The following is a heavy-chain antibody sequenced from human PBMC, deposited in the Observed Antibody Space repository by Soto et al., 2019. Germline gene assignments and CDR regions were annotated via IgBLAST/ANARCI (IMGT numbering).Heavy chain of an antibody. V-gene: IGHV5-10-1*01. CDR3: ARHQVGNYYYGMDV. CDR2: IDPSDSYT. J-gene: IGHJ6*02. Sequence: PGETLKISCKGSGYSFTSYWISWVRQMPGKGLEWMGRIDPSDSYTNYSPSFQGHVTISADKSISTAYLQWSSLKASDTAMYYCARHQVGNYYYGMDVWGQGTTVTVSS. CDR1: GYSFTSYW. D-gene: IGHD1-1*01.